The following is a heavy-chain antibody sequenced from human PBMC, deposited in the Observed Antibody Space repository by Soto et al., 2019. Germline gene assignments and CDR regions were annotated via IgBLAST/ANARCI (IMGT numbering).Heavy chain of an antibody. D-gene: IGHD4-17*01. CDR3: ARDPKTYGDYGVDYMDV. V-gene: IGHV1-18*01. CDR1: GYTFTSYG. CDR2: ISAYNGNT. Sequence: QVQLVQSGAEVKKPGASVKVSCKASGYTFTSYGISWVRQAPGQGLEWMGWISAYNGNTHYAQKLQGRVTMTTDTTTSTADMELRSLRSDDTAVYYCARDPKTYGDYGVDYMDVWGKGTTVTVSS. J-gene: IGHJ6*03.